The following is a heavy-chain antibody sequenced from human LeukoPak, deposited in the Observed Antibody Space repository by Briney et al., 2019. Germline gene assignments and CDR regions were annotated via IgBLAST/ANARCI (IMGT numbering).Heavy chain of an antibody. CDR2: INTDGSST. V-gene: IGHV3-74*01. CDR1: GFTFSSYW. Sequence: GGSLRLSCAASGFTFSSYWMHWVRQAPGKGLVWVSRINTDGSSTSHADSVKGRFTISRDNAKNTLYLQMNSLRAEDTAVYYCARDYSSSWYYYYYYMDVWGKGTTVTVSS. D-gene: IGHD6-13*01. J-gene: IGHJ6*03. CDR3: ARDYSSSWYYYYYYMDV.